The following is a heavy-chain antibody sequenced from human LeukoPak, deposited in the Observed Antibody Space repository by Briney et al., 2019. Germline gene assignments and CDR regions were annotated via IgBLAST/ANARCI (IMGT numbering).Heavy chain of an antibody. Sequence: GGSLRLSCAASGFTFSSYSMNWVRQAPEKGLEWVSSISSSSSYIYYADSVKGRFTISRDNAKNSLYLQMNSLRAEDTAVYYCARGVGYDFWSGYLNWGQGTLVTVSS. D-gene: IGHD3-3*01. V-gene: IGHV3-21*01. CDR1: GFTFSSYS. J-gene: IGHJ4*02. CDR3: ARGVGYDFWSGYLN. CDR2: ISSSSSYI.